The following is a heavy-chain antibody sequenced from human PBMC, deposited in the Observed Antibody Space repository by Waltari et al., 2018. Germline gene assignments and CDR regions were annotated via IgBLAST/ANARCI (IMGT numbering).Heavy chain of an antibody. Sequence: QVQLVQSGAEVKKPGASVKVSCKASGYTFTGYYMHWVRQAPGQGLEWMGWINPNSCGTNYAQKFQGRVTMTRETSISTAYMELSRLRSDDTAVYYCARGLRYFDYHTWGQGTLVTVSS. V-gene: IGHV1-2*02. CDR2: INPNSCGT. CDR1: GYTFTGYY. D-gene: IGHD3-9*01. J-gene: IGHJ4*02. CDR3: ARGLRYFDYHT.